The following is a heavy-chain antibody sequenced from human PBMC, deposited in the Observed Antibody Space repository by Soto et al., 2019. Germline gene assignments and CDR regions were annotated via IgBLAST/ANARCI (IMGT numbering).Heavy chain of an antibody. CDR3: ARIPTYYNYDWGNATY. CDR1: GASFSGYY. Sequence: QVRPQQWGTGLLKPSETLSLKCAIYGASFSGYYWGWIRQPPGGKLEWIGEINHSGDTNYNPSLKSRVTISADTSKNQFSLKLTSVTAADTAVYYCARIPTYYNYDWGNATYWGQGTLVTVSS. D-gene: IGHD3-16*01. V-gene: IGHV4-34*02. CDR2: INHSGDT. J-gene: IGHJ4*02.